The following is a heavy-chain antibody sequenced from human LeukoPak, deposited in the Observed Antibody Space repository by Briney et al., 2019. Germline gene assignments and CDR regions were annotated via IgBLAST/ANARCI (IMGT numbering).Heavy chain of an antibody. CDR2: ISSSGSTI. Sequence: GGSLRLSCAASEFTSSSYEMNWVRQAPGKGLEWVSYISSSGSTIFYADSVKGRFTISRDNAKNSLFLQMNSLRVEDTAVYYCARGPHPYTSGWYHFDYWGQGTLVTVSS. CDR3: ARGPHPYTSGWYHFDY. V-gene: IGHV3-48*03. D-gene: IGHD6-19*01. J-gene: IGHJ4*02. CDR1: EFTSSSYE.